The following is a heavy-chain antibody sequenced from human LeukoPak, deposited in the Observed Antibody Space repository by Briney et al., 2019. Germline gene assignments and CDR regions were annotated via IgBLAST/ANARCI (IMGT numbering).Heavy chain of an antibody. CDR2: IRYDGSNK. J-gene: IGHJ6*03. CDR1: GFTFSSYG. V-gene: IGHV3-30*02. CDR3: AKAPRGYYYYMDV. Sequence: PGGSLRLSCAASGFTFSSYGMYWVRQAPGKGLEWVAFIRYDGSNKYYADSVKGRFTISRDNSKNTLDLQMKSLRAEDTAVYYCAKAPRGYYYYMDVWGKGTTVTVSS.